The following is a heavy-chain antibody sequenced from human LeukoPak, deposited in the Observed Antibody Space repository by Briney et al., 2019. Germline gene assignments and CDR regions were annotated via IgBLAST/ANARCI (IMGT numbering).Heavy chain of an antibody. CDR2: IYYSGST. J-gene: IGHJ3*02. D-gene: IGHD2-21*02. V-gene: IGHV4-39*01. Sequence: SETLSLTCTVSGGSISSSSYYWGWIRQPPGKGLEWIGCIYYSGSTYYNPSLKSRVTISVDTSKNQFSLKLSSVTAADTAVYYCARHGIVVVTPDDAFDIWGQGTMVTVSS. CDR3: ARHGIVVVTPDDAFDI. CDR1: GGSISSSSYY.